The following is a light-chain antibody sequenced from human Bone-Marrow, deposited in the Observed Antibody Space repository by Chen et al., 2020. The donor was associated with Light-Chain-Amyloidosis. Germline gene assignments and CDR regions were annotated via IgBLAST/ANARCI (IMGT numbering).Light chain of an antibody. CDR2: DDS. V-gene: IGLV3-21*02. CDR1: NIGSTS. J-gene: IGLJ3*02. CDR3: QVWNRSSDHPV. Sequence: SYVLTQPSSVSVAPGQPATIACGGNNIGSTSVYWYQQTPGQAPLLVVYDDSDRPSGIPERLSGSNSGNTATLTISRVEAEDEADYYCQVWNRSSDHPVFGGGTKLTVL.